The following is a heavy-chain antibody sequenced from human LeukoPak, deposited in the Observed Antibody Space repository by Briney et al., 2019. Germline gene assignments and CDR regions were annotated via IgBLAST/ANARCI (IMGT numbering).Heavy chain of an antibody. CDR2: ISGSGGST. V-gene: IGHV3-23*01. CDR1: GFTFSSYA. D-gene: IGHD6-13*01. CDR3: ARRIAAAAAPYYFDY. Sequence: PGGSLRLSCAVSGFTFSSYAMSWVRQAPGKGLEWVSAISGSGGSTYYADSVKGRFTISRDNAKNTLYLQMNSLRAEDTAVYYCARRIAAAAAPYYFDYWGQGTLVTVSS. J-gene: IGHJ4*02.